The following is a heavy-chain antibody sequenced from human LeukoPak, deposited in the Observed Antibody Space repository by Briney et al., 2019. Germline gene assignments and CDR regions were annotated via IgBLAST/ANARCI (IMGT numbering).Heavy chain of an antibody. Sequence: GESLKISCKASGYRFTSYWIGWVRQMAGKGLEWMGIIYPDDSDTRYSPSFEGQVTISADKSISTAYLQWSSLKASDTAMYYCARVSDIAQSDYWGQGTLVTVSS. CDR2: IYPDDSDT. D-gene: IGHD2-15*01. V-gene: IGHV5-51*01. CDR1: GYRFTSYW. CDR3: ARVSDIAQSDY. J-gene: IGHJ4*02.